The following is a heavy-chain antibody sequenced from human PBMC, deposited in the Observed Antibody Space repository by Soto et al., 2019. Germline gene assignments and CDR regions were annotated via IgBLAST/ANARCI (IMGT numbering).Heavy chain of an antibody. CDR3: ARDDVLCDGGRCYGIPLDV. V-gene: IGHV3-66*01. CDR1: GFTVSSKY. D-gene: IGHD2-15*01. Sequence: EVQLVESGGGLVQPGGSLRLSCAASGFTVSSKYMTWVRQAPGKGLEWVSLIQSGGTTYYADSVKGRFTISRDTSENTLHLQMDSLRVEDTAVYYWARDDVLCDGGRCYGIPLDVWGKGTRVTVSS. CDR2: IQSGGTT. J-gene: IGHJ6*04.